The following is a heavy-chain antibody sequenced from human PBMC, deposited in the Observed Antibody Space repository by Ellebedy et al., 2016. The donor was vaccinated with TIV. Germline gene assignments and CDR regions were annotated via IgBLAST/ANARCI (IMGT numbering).Heavy chain of an antibody. V-gene: IGHV3-73*01. CDR2: IRSKAYNYAT. CDR3: TYGGSPVDY. D-gene: IGHD2-15*01. Sequence: GESLKIPCAASGFTFSGSALHWVRQASGKGLEWVGRIRSKAYNYATAYVASVKGRFTISSDDSKNTAYLQMNSLKTEDTAVYYCTYGGSPVDYWGQGTLVTVSS. CDR1: GFTFSGSA. J-gene: IGHJ4*02.